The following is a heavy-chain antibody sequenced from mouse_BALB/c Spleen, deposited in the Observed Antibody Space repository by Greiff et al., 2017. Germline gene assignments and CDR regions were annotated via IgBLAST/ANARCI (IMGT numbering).Heavy chain of an antibody. CDR3: ARPSPYAMDY. J-gene: IGHJ4*01. CDR2: IWAGGST. V-gene: IGHV2-9*02. D-gene: IGHD6-1*01. Sequence: QVHVKQSGPGLVAPSQSLSITCTVSGFSLTSYGVHWVRQPPGKGLEWLGVIWAGGSTNYNSALMSRLSISKDNSKSQVFLKMNSLQTDDTAMYYCARPSPYAMDYWGQGTSVTVSS. CDR1: GFSLTSYG.